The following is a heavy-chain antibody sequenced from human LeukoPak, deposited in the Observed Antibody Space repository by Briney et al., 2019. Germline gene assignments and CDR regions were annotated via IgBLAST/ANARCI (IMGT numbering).Heavy chain of an antibody. CDR1: GGSISSYY. V-gene: IGHV4-59*08. Sequence: SETLSLTCTVSGGSISSYYWSWIRQPPGKGLEWIGYIYYSGSTNYNPSLKSRVTISVDTSKNQFSLKLSSVTAADTAVYYCARQGFGDMFYYGSGSAFDIWGQGTMVTVSS. CDR2: IYYSGST. J-gene: IGHJ3*02. CDR3: ARQGFGDMFYYGSGSAFDI. D-gene: IGHD3-10*01.